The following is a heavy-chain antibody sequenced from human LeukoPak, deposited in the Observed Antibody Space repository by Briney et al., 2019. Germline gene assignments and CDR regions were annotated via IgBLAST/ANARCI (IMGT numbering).Heavy chain of an antibody. CDR2: INPNSGGT. J-gene: IGHJ5*02. Sequence: ASVKVSCKASGYTFTGYYMHWVRQAPGQGLEWMGWINPNSGGTNYAQRFQGRVTMTRDTSISTAYMELSRLRTDDTAVYYCARESGSPNWFDPWGQGTLVTVSS. D-gene: IGHD1-26*01. CDR1: GYTFTGYY. V-gene: IGHV1-2*02. CDR3: ARESGSPNWFDP.